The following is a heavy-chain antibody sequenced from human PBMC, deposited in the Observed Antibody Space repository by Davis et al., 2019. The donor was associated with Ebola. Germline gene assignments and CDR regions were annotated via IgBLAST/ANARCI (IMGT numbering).Heavy chain of an antibody. CDR2: ISGYNGDT. D-gene: IGHD2-2*01. Sequence: ASVKVSCKASGYTFTSYGISWVRQAPGQGLEWMGWISGYNGDTKYAEHLQGRVTMTTDTSTSTAYMELMSLRSDDTAVYYCARIGYCSSTSCYYIDYYYYGMDVWGQGTTVTVSS. CDR3: ARIGYCSSTSCYYIDYYYYGMDV. V-gene: IGHV1-18*01. J-gene: IGHJ6*02. CDR1: GYTFTSYG.